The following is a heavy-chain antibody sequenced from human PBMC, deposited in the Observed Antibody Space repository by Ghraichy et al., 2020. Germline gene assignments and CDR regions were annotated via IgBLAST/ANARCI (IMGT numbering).Heavy chain of an antibody. CDR2: VDYGGST. V-gene: IGHV4-39*02. CDR1: GGSINSVDYY. J-gene: IGHJ3*02. CDR3: ARYNSGSYEDAFDI. Sequence: SETLSLTCTVSGGSINSVDYYWGWIRQPPGKGLEWIANVDYGGSTYYNPSLKSRVTISLDTSRIHFSLKLRSVTAADTAVYYCARYNSGSYEDAFDIWGQGTMVTVST. D-gene: IGHD1-26*01.